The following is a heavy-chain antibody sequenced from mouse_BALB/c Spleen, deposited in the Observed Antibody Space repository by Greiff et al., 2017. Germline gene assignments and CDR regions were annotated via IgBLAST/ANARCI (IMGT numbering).Heavy chain of an antibody. J-gene: IGHJ3*01. V-gene: IGHV5-4*02. CDR2: ISDGGSYT. D-gene: IGHD2-10*01. CDR3: ARDQTYYGNYEFAY. CDR1: GFTFSDYY. Sequence: EVKLVESGGGLVKPGGSLKLSCAASGFTFSDYYMYWVRQTPEKRLEWVATISDGGSYTYYPDSVKGRFTISRDNAKNNLYLQMSSLKSEDTAMYYCARDQTYYGNYEFAYWGQGTLVTVSA.